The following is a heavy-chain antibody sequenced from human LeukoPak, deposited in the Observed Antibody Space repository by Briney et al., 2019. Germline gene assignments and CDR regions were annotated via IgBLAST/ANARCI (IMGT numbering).Heavy chain of an antibody. D-gene: IGHD2-15*01. V-gene: IGHV3-30*18. Sequence: GGSLRLSCAASGFTISSYGVHWVRQAPGKGLEWVAVISYDGSNKYYADSVKGRFTISRDNSKNTLYLQMNSLRAEDTAVYYCAKVSVARTRKFYFDYWGQGTLVTVSS. CDR1: GFTISSYG. CDR3: AKVSVARTRKFYFDY. CDR2: ISYDGSNK. J-gene: IGHJ4*02.